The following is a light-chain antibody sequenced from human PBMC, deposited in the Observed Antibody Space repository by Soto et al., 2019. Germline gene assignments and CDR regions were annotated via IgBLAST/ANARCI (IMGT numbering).Light chain of an antibody. CDR3: QQYNSYSQT. CDR2: DAS. CDR1: QSISNY. Sequence: DIQMTQSPSSLSASLGDRVTITCRASQSISNYLNWYQQKPGKAPNLLIYDASSLESGVPSRFSGSGSGTEFTLTISSLQPDDFATYYCQQYNSYSQTFGQGTKVDIK. V-gene: IGKV1-5*01. J-gene: IGKJ1*01.